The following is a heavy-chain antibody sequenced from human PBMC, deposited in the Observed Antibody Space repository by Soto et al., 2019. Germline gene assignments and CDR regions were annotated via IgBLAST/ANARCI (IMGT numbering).Heavy chain of an antibody. CDR3: ARTPHEVNVLVPASGWFDP. CDR1: GGSISSGGYY. D-gene: IGHD2-2*01. V-gene: IGHV4-31*03. J-gene: IGHJ5*02. Sequence: QVQLQESGPGLVKPSQTLSLTCTVSGGSISSGGYYWSWIRQHPGKGLEWIGYIYYSGSTYYNPSLKSRVTVSVDTSKNQFSLKLSSVTAADTAVYYCARTPHEVNVLVPASGWFDPWGQGTLVTVSS. CDR2: IYYSGST.